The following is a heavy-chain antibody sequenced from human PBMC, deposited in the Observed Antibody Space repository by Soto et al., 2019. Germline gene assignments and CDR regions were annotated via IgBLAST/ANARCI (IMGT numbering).Heavy chain of an antibody. D-gene: IGHD2-8*01. J-gene: IGHJ6*04. CDR3: ARSWGISTKQQCYYGMDV. Sequence: SVKVSCKASGGTFSSYAISWVRQAPGQGLEWMGGIIPIFGTANYAQKFQGRVTITADESTSTAYMELSSLRSEDTAVYYCARSWGISTKQQCYYGMDVWGKGTTVTVSS. CDR1: GGTFSSYA. CDR2: IIPIFGTA. V-gene: IGHV1-69*13.